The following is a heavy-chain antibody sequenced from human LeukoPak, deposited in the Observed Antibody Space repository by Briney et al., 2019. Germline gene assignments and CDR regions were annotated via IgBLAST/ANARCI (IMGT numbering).Heavy chain of an antibody. CDR3: ARVTMVRGVPNFDY. V-gene: IGHV4-59*01. D-gene: IGHD3-10*01. Sequence: SETLSLICTVSGDSISTYYWSWIRQPPGKGLEWIGYIYYSGSTNYNPSLKSRVTISIDTSKNQFSLKLSSVTAADTAVYYCARVTMVRGVPNFDYWGQGTLVTVSS. J-gene: IGHJ4*02. CDR1: GDSISTYY. CDR2: IYYSGST.